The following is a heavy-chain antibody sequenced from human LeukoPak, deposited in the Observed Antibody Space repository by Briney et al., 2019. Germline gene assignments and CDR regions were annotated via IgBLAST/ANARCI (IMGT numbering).Heavy chain of an antibody. D-gene: IGHD3-16*01. CDR3: ASYHPHYVWGSYNY. Sequence: SETLSLTCAVYGGSFSGYYLSWLRQPPGKGLEWIGEINHSGSTNYNPSLKSRVTISVDTSKNQFSLKLSSVTAADTAVYYCASYHPHYVWGSYNYWGQGTLVTVSS. J-gene: IGHJ4*02. CDR1: GGSFSGYY. CDR2: INHSGST. V-gene: IGHV4-34*01.